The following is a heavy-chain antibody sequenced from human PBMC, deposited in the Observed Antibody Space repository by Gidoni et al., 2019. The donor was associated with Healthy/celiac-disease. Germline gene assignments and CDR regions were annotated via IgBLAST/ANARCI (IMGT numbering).Heavy chain of an antibody. CDR3: ARGDYYGSGSYYNGVFDP. CDR1: GFTFSSYW. CDR2: IKQDGSEK. V-gene: IGHV3-7*01. D-gene: IGHD3-10*01. J-gene: IGHJ5*02. Sequence: EVQLVESGGGLVQPGGSLRLSCAASGFTFSSYWMSWVRQAPGKGLELVANIKQDGSEKYYVDSVKGRFTISRDNAKNSLYLQMNSLRAEDTAVYYCARGDYYGSGSYYNGVFDPWGQGTLVTVSS.